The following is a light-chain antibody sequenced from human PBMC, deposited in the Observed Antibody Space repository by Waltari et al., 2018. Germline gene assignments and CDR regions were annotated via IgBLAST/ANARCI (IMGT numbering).Light chain of an antibody. J-gene: IGLJ3*02. CDR3: SSYTVNTTLV. CDR1: SIDIGTYNY. Sequence: QSALTQPASVSGSPGQSITFSCTGTSIDIGTYNYVSWYQSHPGKAPKLMIYDVSKRPSGVYNRFSGSKSGNAASLTISGLQAEDEAYYYCSSYTVNTTLVFGGGTKLTVL. V-gene: IGLV2-14*03. CDR2: DVS.